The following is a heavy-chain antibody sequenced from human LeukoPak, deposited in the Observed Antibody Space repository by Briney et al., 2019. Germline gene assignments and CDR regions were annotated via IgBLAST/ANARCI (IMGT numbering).Heavy chain of an antibody. J-gene: IGHJ6*03. D-gene: IGHD2-21*01. CDR2: ISAYNGYT. CDR3: VRDGHRLFDYYYNYMDV. V-gene: IGHV1-18*01. CDR1: GYTFTNYG. Sequence: ASVKVSCKASGYTFTNYGISWVRQAPRQGLEWMGWISAYNGYTHYAQMLQGRVTMTTDTPTSTAYMELRSLRSDDTAVYYCVRDGHRLFDYYYNYMDVWGKGTTVTVYS.